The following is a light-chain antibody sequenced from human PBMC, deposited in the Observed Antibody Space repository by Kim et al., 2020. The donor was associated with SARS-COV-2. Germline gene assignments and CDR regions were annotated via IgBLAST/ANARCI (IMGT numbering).Light chain of an antibody. CDR2: YDS. V-gene: IGLV3-21*04. CDR1: NIGSKS. CDR3: QVWDSSSDLVV. Sequence: APGRTARITCGGNNIGSKSVHWYQQKPGQAPVLVIYYDSDRPSGIPERFSGSNSGNTATLTISRVEAGDEADYYCQVWDSSSDLVVFGGGTKVTVL. J-gene: IGLJ2*01.